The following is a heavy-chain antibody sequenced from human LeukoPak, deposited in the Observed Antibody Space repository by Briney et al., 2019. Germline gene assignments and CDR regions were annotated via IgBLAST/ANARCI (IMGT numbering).Heavy chain of an antibody. Sequence: ASVKVSCKASGYTFTGYYMHWVRQAPGQGLEWMGWINPNSGGTNYAQKFQGRVTMTRDTSISTAYMELSRLRSDDTAVYYCARVTMVRGVITPWHFDYWGQGTLVTVSS. CDR2: INPNSGGT. CDR1: GYTFTGYY. V-gene: IGHV1-2*02. D-gene: IGHD3-10*01. J-gene: IGHJ4*02. CDR3: ARVTMVRGVITPWHFDY.